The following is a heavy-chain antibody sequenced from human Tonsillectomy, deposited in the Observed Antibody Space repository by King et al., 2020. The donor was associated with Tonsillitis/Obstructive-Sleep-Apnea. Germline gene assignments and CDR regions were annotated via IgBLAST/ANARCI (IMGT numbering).Heavy chain of an antibody. CDR2: ISSSGSTI. J-gene: IGHJ6*02. CDR3: ARGFMVLGVIRYYYGTDV. V-gene: IGHV3-48*03. CDR1: GFTFSSYE. Sequence: VQLVESGGGLVQPGGSLRLSCAASGFTFSSYEMNWVRQAPGKGLEWVSYISSSGSTIYYADSVKGRFTISRDNAKNSLYLQMNSLRAEDTAVYYCARGFMVLGVIRYYYGTDVWGQGTTVTVSS. D-gene: IGHD3-10*01.